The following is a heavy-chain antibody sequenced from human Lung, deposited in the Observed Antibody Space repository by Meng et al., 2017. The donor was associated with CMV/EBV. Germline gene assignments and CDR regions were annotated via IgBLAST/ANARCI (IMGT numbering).Heavy chain of an antibody. CDR2: IIPIFGTA. CDR3: ASLSGYFHDLEY. D-gene: IGHD3-3*01. CDR1: GGTFSSYA. V-gene: IGHV1-69*05. Sequence: SXXVSXKASGGTFSSYAISWVRQAPGQGLEWMGGIIPIFGTANYAQKFQGRVTITTDESTSTAYMELSSLRSEDTAVYYCASLSGYFHDLEYWGQGTLVTVSS. J-gene: IGHJ4*02.